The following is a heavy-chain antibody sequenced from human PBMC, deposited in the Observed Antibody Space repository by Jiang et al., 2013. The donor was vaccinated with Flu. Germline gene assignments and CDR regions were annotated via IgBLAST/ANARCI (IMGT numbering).Heavy chain of an antibody. D-gene: IGHD2-21*02. CDR1: GFTFSSYA. V-gene: IGHV3-30*04. Sequence: QLLESGGGVVQPGRSLRLSCAASGFTFSSYAMHWVRQAPGKGLEWVAVISYDGSNKYYADSVKGRFTISRDNSKNTLYLQMNSLRAEDTAAYYCARDGPYCGGDCYNYYYYGMDVWGQGTTVTVSS. J-gene: IGHJ6*02. CDR3: ARDGPYCGGDCYNYYYYGMDV. CDR2: ISYDGSNK.